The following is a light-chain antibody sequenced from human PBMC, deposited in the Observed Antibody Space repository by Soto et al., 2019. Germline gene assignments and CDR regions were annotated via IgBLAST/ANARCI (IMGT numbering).Light chain of an antibody. Sequence: QTVVTQSPSASASLGASVKLTCTLSSGHSNYAIAWHQQQSEKGPRYLMKLNSDGSHSKGDGIPDRFSGSSSGAERYLTISNLTSVDVADYYCQTWGSGIVVFGGGTQLTVL. CDR3: QTWGSGIVV. V-gene: IGLV4-69*01. CDR1: SGHSNYA. CDR2: LNSDGSH. J-gene: IGLJ2*01.